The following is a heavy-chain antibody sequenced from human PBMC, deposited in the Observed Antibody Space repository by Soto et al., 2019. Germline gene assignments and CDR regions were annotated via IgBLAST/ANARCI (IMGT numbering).Heavy chain of an antibody. CDR1: GGTFSSYA. CDR2: IIPIPGTA. D-gene: IGHD2-2*01. V-gene: IGHV1-69*01. CDR3: ARSQGSSTSLEIYYYYYYGMDV. Sequence: QVQLVQSGAEVKKPGSSVKVSCKASGGTFSSYAISWVRQAPGQGLEWMGGIIPIPGTANYAQKVQGRVTITADESTSTAYMELSSLRSEDTAVYYCARSQGSSTSLEIYYYYYYGMDVSGPGPRVTVSS. J-gene: IGHJ6*02.